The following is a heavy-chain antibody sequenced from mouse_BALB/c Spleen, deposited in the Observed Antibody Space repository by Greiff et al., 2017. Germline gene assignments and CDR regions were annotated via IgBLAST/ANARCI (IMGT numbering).Heavy chain of an antibody. J-gene: IGHJ4*01. CDR2: INPYNDGT. CDR3: AREGYGYQFFYAMDY. CDR1: GYTFTSYV. D-gene: IGHD2-2*01. V-gene: IGHV1-14*01. Sequence: EVQLQQSGPELVKPGASVKMSCKASGYTFTSYVMHWVKLKPGQGLEWIGYINPYNDGTKYNEKFKGKATLTSDKSSSTAYMELSSLTSEDSAVYYCAREGYGYQFFYAMDYWGQGTSVTVSS.